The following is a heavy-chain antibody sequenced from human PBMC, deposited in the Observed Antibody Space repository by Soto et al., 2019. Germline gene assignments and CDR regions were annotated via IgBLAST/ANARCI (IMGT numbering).Heavy chain of an antibody. CDR3: AKEMARGVFHSYYFDY. V-gene: IGHV3-30*18. D-gene: IGHD3-10*01. Sequence: QVQLVESGGGVVQPGRSLRLSCAASGFTFSSYGMHWVRQAPGKGLEWVAVISYDGSNKYYADSVKGRFTISRDNSKNTLYLQMNSLRAEDTAVYYCAKEMARGVFHSYYFDYWGQGTLVTVSS. J-gene: IGHJ4*02. CDR2: ISYDGSNK. CDR1: GFTFSSYG.